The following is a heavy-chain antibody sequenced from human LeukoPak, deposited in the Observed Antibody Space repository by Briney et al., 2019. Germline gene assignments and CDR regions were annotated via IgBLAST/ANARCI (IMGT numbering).Heavy chain of an antibody. D-gene: IGHD1-26*01. CDR2: IYSGGNT. V-gene: IGHV3-53*01. J-gene: IGHJ4*02. Sequence: GGSLRLSCAASGLTVSSNCMSWVRQAPGKGLEWVSFIYSGGNTYYADSVKGRFTISRDNSKNTLYLQMNNLRAEDTAVYYCAKAGSIRFDYWGQGTLVTVSS. CDR3: AKAGSIRFDY. CDR1: GLTVSSNC.